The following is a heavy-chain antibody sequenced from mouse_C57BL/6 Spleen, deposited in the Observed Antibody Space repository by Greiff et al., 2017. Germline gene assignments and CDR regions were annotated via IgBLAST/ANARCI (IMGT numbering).Heavy chain of an antibody. V-gene: IGHV1-64*01. Sequence: QVQLKQPGAELVKPGASVKLSCKASGYTFTSYWMHWVKQRPGQGLEWIGMIHPNSGSTNYNEKFKSKATLPVDKSSSTAYMQLSSLTSEDSAVYYCARGHDDWFAYWGQGTLVTVSA. CDR2: IHPNSGST. D-gene: IGHD2-12*01. CDR1: GYTFTSYW. J-gene: IGHJ3*01. CDR3: ARGHDDWFAY.